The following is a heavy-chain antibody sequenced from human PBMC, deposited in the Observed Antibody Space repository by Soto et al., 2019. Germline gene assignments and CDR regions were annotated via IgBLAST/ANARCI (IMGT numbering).Heavy chain of an antibody. CDR3: ARGGGTILAPLP. CDR2: INPNSGAT. Sequence: QVQLAQSGAEVKKPGASVKVSCKASGYTFTGYFIHWVRQAPGQGLEWMAYINPNSGATKYAQKFQGRVTLTRDTSINTAYMEMSMVTSDDTAVYYCARGGGTILAPLPWGQGTLVTASS. J-gene: IGHJ5*02. D-gene: IGHD3-3*01. V-gene: IGHV1-2*02. CDR1: GYTFTGYF.